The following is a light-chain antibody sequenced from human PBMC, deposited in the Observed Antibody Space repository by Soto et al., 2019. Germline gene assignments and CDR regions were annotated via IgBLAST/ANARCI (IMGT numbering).Light chain of an antibody. J-gene: IGLJ1*01. CDR2: DVT. CDR1: GSDIGTYNY. V-gene: IGLV2-14*03. Sequence: ALTQPASVSGSPGQSITISCTGTGSDIGTYNYVSWYQHHPGKAPKFIIYDVTNRPSGVSDRFSGSKSGNTASLTISGLQAEDEADYFCKSYTSASTYVFGPGTKVTVL. CDR3: KSYTSASTYV.